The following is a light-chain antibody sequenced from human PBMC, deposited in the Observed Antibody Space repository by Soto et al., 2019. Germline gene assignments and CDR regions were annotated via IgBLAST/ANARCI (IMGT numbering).Light chain of an antibody. J-gene: IGKJ4*01. Sequence: EIVLTQSPATLSLSPGERATLSCRASQSISDDLDWYQQKPGQAPRLVMYDMSTRATGIPARFSGSGSGTDFTLTIGSLEPEDCAVYYCQQRYNWPLTFGGGTKVEIK. CDR3: QQRYNWPLT. V-gene: IGKV3-11*01. CDR1: QSISDD. CDR2: DMS.